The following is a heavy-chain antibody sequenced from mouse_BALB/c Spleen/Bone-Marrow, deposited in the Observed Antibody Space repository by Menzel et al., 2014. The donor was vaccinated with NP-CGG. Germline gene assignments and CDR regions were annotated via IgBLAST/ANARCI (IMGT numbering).Heavy chain of an antibody. V-gene: IGHV14-3*02. Sequence: VQLQQPGAEFVKPGASVKLSCTASGFNIKDTYMDWVKQRPEQGLGWIGRIDPANGNTKYDPKFQGKATITADTSSNTAYLQLSSLTSEDTAVYYCGRGFTDFDYWGQGTTLTVSS. J-gene: IGHJ2*01. CDR2: IDPANGNT. CDR3: GRGFTDFDY. CDR1: GFNIKDTY.